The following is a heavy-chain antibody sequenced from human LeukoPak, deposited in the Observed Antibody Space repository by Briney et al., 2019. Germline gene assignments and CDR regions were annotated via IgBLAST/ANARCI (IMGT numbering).Heavy chain of an antibody. CDR1: GGSISSSSYY. D-gene: IGHD3-22*01. J-gene: IGHJ3*02. CDR3: ASADYYESSGYSYDAFDI. Sequence: SETLSLTCTVSGGSISSSSYYWGWIRQPPGKGLEWIGSIYYSGSTYYNPSLKSRVTISVDTSKNQFSLKLSSVTAADTAVYYCASADYYESSGYSYDAFDICGQGTMVTVSS. V-gene: IGHV4-39*01. CDR2: IYYSGST.